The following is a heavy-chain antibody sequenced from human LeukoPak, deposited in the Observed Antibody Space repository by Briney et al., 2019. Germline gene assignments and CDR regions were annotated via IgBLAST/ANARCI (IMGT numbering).Heavy chain of an antibody. CDR1: GFTFSSYG. J-gene: IGHJ4*02. V-gene: IGHV3-30*02. CDR3: AKDKRGYSSGCPDY. Sequence: GGSLRLSCAASGFTFSSYGMHWVRQAPGKGLEWVAFIRYDGSNKYYADSVKGRFTISRDNSKNTLYLQMNSLRAEDTAVYYCAKDKRGYSSGCPDYWGQGTLVTVSS. CDR2: IRYDGSNK. D-gene: IGHD6-19*01.